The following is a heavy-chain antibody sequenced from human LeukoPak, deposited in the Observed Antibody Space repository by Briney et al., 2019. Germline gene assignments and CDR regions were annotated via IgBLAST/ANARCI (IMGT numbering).Heavy chain of an antibody. CDR3: ARVPWQWLVRGAFDI. CDR2: IYYGGST. CDR1: GGSISSGDYY. V-gene: IGHV4-30-4*08. J-gene: IGHJ3*02. D-gene: IGHD6-19*01. Sequence: SQTLSLTCTVSGGSISSGDYYWRWIRQPPGKGLEWIGYIYYGGSTYYNPSLKSRVTISVDTSKNQFSLKLSSVTAADTAVYYCARVPWQWLVRGAFDIWGQGTMVTVSS.